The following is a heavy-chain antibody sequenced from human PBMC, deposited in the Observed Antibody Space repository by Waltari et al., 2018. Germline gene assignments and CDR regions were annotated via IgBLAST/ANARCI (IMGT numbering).Heavy chain of an antibody. CDR3: ARLVLPNRNRYFDL. J-gene: IGHJ2*01. D-gene: IGHD2-2*01. CDR2: IKQDGSEK. Sequence: EVQLVESGGGLVQPGGSLRLSCAASGFTFSSYWMSWVRQAPGKGLEWVANIKQDGSEKYYVDSVKGRFTISRDNAKNSLYLQMNSLRAEDTAVYYCARLVLPNRNRYFDLWGRGTLVTVSS. V-gene: IGHV3-7*01. CDR1: GFTFSSYW.